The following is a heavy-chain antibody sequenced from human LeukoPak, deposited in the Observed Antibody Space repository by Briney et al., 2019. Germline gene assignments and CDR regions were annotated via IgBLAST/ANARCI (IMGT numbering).Heavy chain of an antibody. CDR3: ARDPQLGPFDY. D-gene: IGHD6-6*01. Sequence: SETLSLTCTVSGGSISSGGYYWSWIRQHPGEGLEWIGYIYSSGSTYYNPSLKSRVTISVDTSKNQFSLKLSSVTAADTAVYYCARDPQLGPFDYWGQGTLVTVSS. CDR2: IYSSGST. J-gene: IGHJ4*02. V-gene: IGHV4-31*03. CDR1: GGSISSGGYY.